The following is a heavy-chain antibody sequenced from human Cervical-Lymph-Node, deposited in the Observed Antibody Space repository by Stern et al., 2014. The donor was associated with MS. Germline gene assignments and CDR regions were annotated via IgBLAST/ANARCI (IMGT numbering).Heavy chain of an antibody. D-gene: IGHD3-22*01. J-gene: IGHJ4*02. CDR3: ARDLRDISGYYLDS. V-gene: IGHV7-4-1*02. CDR2: INNNTGSP. Sequence: VQLLESGSELRKPGASVKVSCKASGYSFNRYAVTWVRQAPGQGLEWLGWINNNTGSPTYAQGFTGRFVFSLDSSVSTTYLHISSLKAEDTAVYYCARDLRDISGYYLDSWGQGSLVTVSS. CDR1: GYSFNRYA.